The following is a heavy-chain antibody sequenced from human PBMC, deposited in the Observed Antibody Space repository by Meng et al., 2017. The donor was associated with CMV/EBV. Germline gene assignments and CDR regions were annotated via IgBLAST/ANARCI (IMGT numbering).Heavy chain of an antibody. J-gene: IGHJ6*02. D-gene: IGHD3-10*01. Sequence: GESLKISCAASGFTFSSYAMSWVRQAPGKGLEWVSAISGSGGSTYYADSVKGRFTISRDNSKNTLYLQMNSLRAEDTAAYYCAKDFPKGRADYGSGLYYYYGMDVWGQGTTVTVSS. CDR3: AKDFPKGRADYGSGLYYYYGMDV. CDR1: GFTFSSYA. V-gene: IGHV3-23*01. CDR2: ISGSGGST.